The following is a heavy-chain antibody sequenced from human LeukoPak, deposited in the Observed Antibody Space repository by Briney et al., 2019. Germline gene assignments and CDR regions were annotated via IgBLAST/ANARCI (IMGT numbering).Heavy chain of an antibody. D-gene: IGHD6-13*01. CDR3: ARDSSSWLWR. CDR1: GFTFSSYA. Sequence: SGGSLRLSCAASGFTFSSYAMHWVRQAPGKGLEWVAVISYDGSNKYYADSVKGRFTISRDNSKNTLYLQMNSLRAEDTAVYYCARDSSSWLWRWGQGTLVTVSS. J-gene: IGHJ4*02. V-gene: IGHV3-30*04. CDR2: ISYDGSNK.